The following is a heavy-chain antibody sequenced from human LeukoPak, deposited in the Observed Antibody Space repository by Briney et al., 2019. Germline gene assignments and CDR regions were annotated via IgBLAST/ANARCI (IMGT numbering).Heavy chain of an antibody. CDR3: ARDSGMVRGTVDY. Sequence: ASVKVSCKSSGYTFTSYYMYWVRQAPGQGLEWMGIINHSGGSTSYAQKFQGRVTMTRDTSTSTVYMELSSLRSEDTAVYYRARDSGMVRGTVDYWGQGTLVTVSS. D-gene: IGHD3-10*01. CDR1: GYTFTSYY. V-gene: IGHV1-46*01. J-gene: IGHJ4*02. CDR2: INHSGGST.